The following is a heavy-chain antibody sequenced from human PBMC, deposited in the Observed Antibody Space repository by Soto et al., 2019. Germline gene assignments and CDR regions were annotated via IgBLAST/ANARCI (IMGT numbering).Heavy chain of an antibody. V-gene: IGHV1-18*01. Sequence: QVQLVQSGAEVKKPGASVKVSCKTSGYTFISYDISWVRQAPGQGLEWMGWISAYNGDTNYEQKLQGRVTMTTDTSTKTAYMELRSLRSDDTAVYYCARHNADYGFDFWGQGTLVTVSS. J-gene: IGHJ4*02. CDR3: ARHNADYGFDF. CDR1: GYTFISYD. D-gene: IGHD4-17*01. CDR2: ISAYNGDT.